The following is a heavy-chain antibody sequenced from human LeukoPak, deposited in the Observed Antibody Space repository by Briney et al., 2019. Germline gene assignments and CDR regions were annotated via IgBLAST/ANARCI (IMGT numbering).Heavy chain of an antibody. Sequence: GRSLRLSCAASGFTFTSYVMHWVRQAPGKGPQWVALISYDGSNKYYADSVKGRFTISRDNSKNTLYLQMNSLRAEDTAVYYCARPRGAAAGTFGFDPWGQGTLVTVSS. CDR2: ISYDGSNK. CDR1: GFTFTSYV. V-gene: IGHV3-30*03. D-gene: IGHD6-13*01. J-gene: IGHJ5*02. CDR3: ARPRGAAAGTFGFDP.